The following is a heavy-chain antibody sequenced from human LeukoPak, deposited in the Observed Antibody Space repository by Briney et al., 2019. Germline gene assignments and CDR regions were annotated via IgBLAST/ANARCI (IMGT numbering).Heavy chain of an antibody. CDR2: INPSGGST. CDR3: ARGLRGGATTMYYYYYGMDV. CDR1: GYTFTSYY. J-gene: IGHJ6*02. D-gene: IGHD1-26*01. V-gene: IGHV1-46*01. Sequence: ASVKVSCKASGYTFTSYYMHWVRQAPGQGLEWMGIINPSGGSTSYAQKFQGRVTMTRDTSTSTVYMELSSLRSEDTAVYYCARGLRGGATTMYYYYYGMDVWGQGTTVTVSS.